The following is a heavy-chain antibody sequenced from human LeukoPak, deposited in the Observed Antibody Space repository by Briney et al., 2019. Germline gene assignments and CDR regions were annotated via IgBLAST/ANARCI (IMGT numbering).Heavy chain of an antibody. CDR3: ARSKYYDFNWFDP. CDR2: ISAYNGNT. V-gene: IGHV1-18*01. D-gene: IGHD3-3*01. Sequence: ASVKVSCKASGYTFTSYGISWVRQAPGQGLEWMGWISAYNGNTNYAQKLQGRVTMTTDTSTSTAYMELSSLRSEDTAVYYCARSKYYDFNWFDPWGQGTLVTVSS. J-gene: IGHJ5*02. CDR1: GYTFTSYG.